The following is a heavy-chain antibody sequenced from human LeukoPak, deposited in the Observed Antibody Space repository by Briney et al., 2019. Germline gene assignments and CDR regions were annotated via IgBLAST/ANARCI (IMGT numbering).Heavy chain of an antibody. J-gene: IGHJ3*02. CDR3: ARDSDVVFDI. CDR2: ISGSGGST. CDR1: GFTFSSYG. V-gene: IGHV3-23*01. Sequence: GGTLRLSCAASGFTFSSYGMSWVRQASGKGLEWVSAISGSGGSTYYADSVKGRFTISRDNSKNTLYLQMNSLRAEDTAVYYCARDSDVVFDIWGQGTMVTVSS. D-gene: IGHD3-10*02.